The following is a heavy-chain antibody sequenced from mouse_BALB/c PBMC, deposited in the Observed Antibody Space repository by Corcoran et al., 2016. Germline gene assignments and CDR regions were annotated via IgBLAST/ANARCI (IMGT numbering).Heavy chain of an antibody. CDR2: IDPANGNT. CDR3: YYYGSSDY. D-gene: IGHD1-1*01. Sequence: VQLQQSGAELVKPGASVKLSCTASGFNIKDTYMHWVKQRPEQGLAWIGRIDPANGNTKYDPKFQGKATITADTSSNTAYLQLSSLTSEDTAVYYCYYYGSSDYWGQGTTLTVSS. J-gene: IGHJ2*01. CDR1: GFNIKDTY. V-gene: IGHV14-3*02.